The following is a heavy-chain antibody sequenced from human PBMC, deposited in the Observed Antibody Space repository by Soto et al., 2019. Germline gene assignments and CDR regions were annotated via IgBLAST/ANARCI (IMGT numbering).Heavy chain of an antibody. CDR3: ARVSYFRGFDWLFDFDS. V-gene: IGHV4-59*11. D-gene: IGHD3-9*01. CDR2: IFYSGDT. CDR1: GDSLRNHY. J-gene: IGHJ4*02. Sequence: PSETLSLTCSVSGDSLRNHYWSWIRQPPGSRLEWLGHIFYSGDTSSYNPSLKSRVSMSVDTSKNQFSLKLRSVSADDTAVYFCARVSYFRGFDWLFDFDSWGQGALVTVSS.